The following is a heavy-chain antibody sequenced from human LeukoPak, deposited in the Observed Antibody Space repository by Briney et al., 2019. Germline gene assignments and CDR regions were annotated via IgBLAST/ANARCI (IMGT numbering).Heavy chain of an antibody. J-gene: IGHJ4*02. CDR1: GGSLGSSTYY. V-gene: IGHV4-39*01. CDR3: ARVPTSWLFFDY. D-gene: IGHD3-22*01. Sequence: SETLSLTCTVSGGSLGSSTYYWGWIRQPPGKGLEWVASIPYSGSTYYNPSLRSRVTMSVDTSKNQFSLKLNSVTAADTAVYYCARVPTSWLFFDYWGQGTLVTVSS. CDR2: IPYSGST.